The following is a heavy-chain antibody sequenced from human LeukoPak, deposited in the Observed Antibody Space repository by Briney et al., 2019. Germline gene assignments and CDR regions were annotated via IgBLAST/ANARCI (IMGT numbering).Heavy chain of an antibody. J-gene: IGHJ5*02. D-gene: IGHD3-9*01. CDR2: MNPNSGNT. V-gene: IGHV1-8*01. Sequence: ASVQVSFKSSGYTFTSYDINWVRQATGQGLEWMGWMNPNSGNTGYAQKFQGRVTMTRKTSISTAYMELSSLRSEDTAVYYCARGASYDILTGLSSSLLSWGQGTLVTVSS. CDR1: GYTFTSYD. CDR3: ARGASYDILTGLSSSLLS.